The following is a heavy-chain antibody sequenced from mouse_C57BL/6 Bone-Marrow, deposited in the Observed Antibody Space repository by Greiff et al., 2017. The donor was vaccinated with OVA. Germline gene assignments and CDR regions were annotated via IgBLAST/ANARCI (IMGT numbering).Heavy chain of an antibody. V-gene: IGHV14-4*01. CDR3: TTVYDYGKGCPYYAMDY. J-gene: IGHJ4*01. CDR1: GFNIKADY. CDR2: IDPENGDT. D-gene: IGHD1-1*01. Sequence: VQLQQSGSELVRPGASVKLSCTASGFNIKADYMHWVKQRPEQGLEWIGWIDPENGDTEYDAKFQGKATITADTSSNTAYLQLSSLTSEDTAVYYCTTVYDYGKGCPYYAMDYWGQGTSVTVSA.